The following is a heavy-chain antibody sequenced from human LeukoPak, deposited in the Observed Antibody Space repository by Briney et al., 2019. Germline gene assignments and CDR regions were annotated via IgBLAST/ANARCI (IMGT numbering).Heavy chain of an antibody. CDR2: IYYSGSP. D-gene: IGHD3-10*01. V-gene: IGHV4-39*07. CDR1: GGSISTSNYY. J-gene: IGHJ5*02. Sequence: SETLSLTCTVSGGSISTSNYYWGWIRQPPGKGLEWIGSIYYSGSPYYNPSLQSRVTISVDTPKNQFSFKLSSVTAADTAVYYCVRGPPYGSGSYYWFDPWGQGTLVTVSS. CDR3: VRGPPYGSGSYYWFDP.